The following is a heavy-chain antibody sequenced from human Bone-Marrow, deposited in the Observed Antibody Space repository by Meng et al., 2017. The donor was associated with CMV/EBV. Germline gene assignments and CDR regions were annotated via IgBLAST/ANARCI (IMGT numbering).Heavy chain of an antibody. J-gene: IGHJ4*02. V-gene: IGHV3-9*01. CDR1: GFTFDDYA. D-gene: IGHD3-9*01. Sequence: SLKISCAASGFTFDDYAMHWVRQAPGKGLEWVSGISWNSGSIGYADSVKGRFTISRDNAKNSLYLQMNSLRAEDTAVYYCAKILRYLDCYFDFWGQGTLVTVSS. CDR3: AKILRYLDCYFDF. CDR2: ISWNSGSI.